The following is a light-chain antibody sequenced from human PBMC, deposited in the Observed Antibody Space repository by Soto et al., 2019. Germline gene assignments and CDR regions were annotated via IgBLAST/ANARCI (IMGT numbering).Light chain of an antibody. V-gene: IGKV1-39*01. CDR3: QQSYSFPLT. J-gene: IGKJ4*01. CDR1: HTISNY. Sequence: DIQMTQSPSSLSASIGDRVTIICRASHTISNYLNWYQRKFGKAPKLLIYSASTFQSGVPSRFSGSGSGTDFTLTISSLQPEDFATYYCQQSYSFPLTFGGGTTVEIK. CDR2: SAS.